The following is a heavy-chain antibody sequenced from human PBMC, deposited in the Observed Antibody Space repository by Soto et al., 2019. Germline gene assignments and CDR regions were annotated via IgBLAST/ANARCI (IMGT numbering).Heavy chain of an antibody. D-gene: IGHD7-27*01. Sequence: QITLKESGPTLVKPTQTLTLTCTFSGFSLSTSGLGVGKIRHPPGKPLEWLALICLDDDKPYSPSLKSTLTITKDTSKNQVVLTMTNMDRVDTAAYYCAYRNWGHYACDIWGQGTMVTVSS. J-gene: IGHJ3*02. CDR2: ICLDDDK. CDR1: GFSLSTSGLG. CDR3: AYRNWGHYACDI. V-gene: IGHV2-5*02.